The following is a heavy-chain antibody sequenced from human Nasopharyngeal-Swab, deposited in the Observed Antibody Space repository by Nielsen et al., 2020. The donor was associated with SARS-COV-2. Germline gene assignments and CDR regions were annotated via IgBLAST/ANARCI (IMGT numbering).Heavy chain of an antibody. V-gene: IGHV5-51*01. Sequence: SCKGSGYSFTSYWIGWVRQMPGKGLEWMGIIYPGDSDTRYSPSFQGQVTISADKSISTAYLQWSSLKASDTAMYYCARLCSGGSCRDAFDIWGQGTMVTVSS. J-gene: IGHJ3*02. CDR3: ARLCSGGSCRDAFDI. CDR1: GYSFTSYW. D-gene: IGHD2-15*01. CDR2: IYPGDSDT.